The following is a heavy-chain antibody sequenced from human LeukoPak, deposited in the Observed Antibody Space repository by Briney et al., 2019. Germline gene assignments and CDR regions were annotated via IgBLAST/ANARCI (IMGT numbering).Heavy chain of an antibody. CDR3: ARGGGPGYDSSGYYLNYYYYYMDV. CDR1: GYTFTSYD. D-gene: IGHD3-22*01. J-gene: IGHJ6*03. Sequence: ASVKVSCKASGYTFTSYDINWVRQATGQGLEWMGWMNPNSGNTGYAQKFQGRVTITRNTSISTAYMELSSLRSEDTAVYYCARGGGPGYDSSGYYLNYYYYYMDVWGKGTTVTVSS. V-gene: IGHV1-8*03. CDR2: MNPNSGNT.